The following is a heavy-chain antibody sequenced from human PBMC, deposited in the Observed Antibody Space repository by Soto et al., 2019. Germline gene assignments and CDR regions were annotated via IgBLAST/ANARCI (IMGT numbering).Heavy chain of an antibody. V-gene: IGHV1-18*04. J-gene: IGHJ6*02. Sequence: ASVKVSCKASGYTFTSYGISWVRQAPGQGLEWMGWISAYNGNTNYAQKLQGRVTMTTDTSTSTAYMELRSLRSDDTAVYYCARERGYYYDSSGYYGYYGMDVWGQGTTVTVPS. CDR1: GYTFTSYG. D-gene: IGHD3-22*01. CDR3: ARERGYYYDSSGYYGYYGMDV. CDR2: ISAYNGNT.